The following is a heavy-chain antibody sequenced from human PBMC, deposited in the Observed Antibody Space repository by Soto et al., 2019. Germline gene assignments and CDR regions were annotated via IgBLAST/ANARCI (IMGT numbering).Heavy chain of an antibody. D-gene: IGHD4-17*01. J-gene: IGHJ4*02. CDR2: ISGSASST. V-gene: IGHV3-23*01. CDR1: GFTFSSYA. Sequence: GGSLRLSCAASGFTFSSYAMSWVRQAPGKGLEWVSSISGSASSTSYADSVKGRFTISRDNSKNTLYLQMNSLRAEDTAVYYCAKTMTTVTTGIDYWGQGTLVTVSS. CDR3: AKTMTTVTTGIDY.